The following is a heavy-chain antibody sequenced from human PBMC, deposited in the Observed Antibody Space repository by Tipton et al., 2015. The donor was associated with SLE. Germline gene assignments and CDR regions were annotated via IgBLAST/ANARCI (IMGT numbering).Heavy chain of an antibody. V-gene: IGHV3-23*01. D-gene: IGHD2-2*02. CDR1: GFTFSSYG. CDR3: AKTLGYCSSTSCYTGGGFGY. CDR2: ISGSGGST. Sequence: SLRLSCAASGFTFSSYGMSWVRQAPGKGLEWVSAISGSGGSTYYADSVKGRFTISRDNSKNTLYLQMNSLRAEDTAVYYCAKTLGYCSSTSCYTGGGFGYWGQGTLVTVSS. J-gene: IGHJ4*02.